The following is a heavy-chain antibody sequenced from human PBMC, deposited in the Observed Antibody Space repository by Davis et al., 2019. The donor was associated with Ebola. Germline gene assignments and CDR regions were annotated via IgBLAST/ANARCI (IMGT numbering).Heavy chain of an antibody. V-gene: IGHV4-59*11. J-gene: IGHJ4*02. CDR2: IYYNGRT. D-gene: IGHD3-16*01. CDR1: GVSITSHY. Sequence: SETLSLTCTVSGVSITSHYWSWIRQPPGKGLEWIGTIYYNGRTYYSPSLESRLTISLDTSKNQFSLRLRSVTAADTATYFCTRDRHDSRAYGFWGQGQMVTVSS. CDR3: TRDRHDSRAYGF.